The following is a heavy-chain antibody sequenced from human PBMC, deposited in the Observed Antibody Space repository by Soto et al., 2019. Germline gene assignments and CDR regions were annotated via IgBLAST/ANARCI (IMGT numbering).Heavy chain of an antibody. CDR2: INPSGGST. Sequence: ASVKVSCKASGYTFTSYYMHWVRQAPGQGLEWMGIINPSGGSTSYAQKLQGRVTMTRDTSTSTVYMELSSLRSEDTAVYYCAMIDGDWYFDLWGRGTLVTVSS. D-gene: IGHD2-21*01. V-gene: IGHV1-46*01. J-gene: IGHJ2*01. CDR3: AMIDGDWYFDL. CDR1: GYTFTSYY.